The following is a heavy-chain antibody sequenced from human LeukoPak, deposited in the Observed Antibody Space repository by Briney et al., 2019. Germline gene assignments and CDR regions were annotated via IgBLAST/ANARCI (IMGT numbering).Heavy chain of an antibody. CDR1: GGSFSGYY. V-gene: IGHV4-34*01. CDR3: ARAGADYYDSSSFDY. Sequence: SETLSLTCAVYGGSFSGYYWSWIRQPPGKGLEWIGEINHSGSTNYNPSLKSRVTISVDTSKNQFSLKLSSVTAADTAVYYCARAGADYYDSSSFDYWGQGTLVTVSS. CDR2: INHSGST. J-gene: IGHJ4*02. D-gene: IGHD3-22*01.